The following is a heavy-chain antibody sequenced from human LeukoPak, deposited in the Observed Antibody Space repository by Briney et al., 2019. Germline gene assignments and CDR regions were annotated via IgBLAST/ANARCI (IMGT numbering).Heavy chain of an antibody. D-gene: IGHD3-10*01. CDR1: GYLFTNKW. CDR2: SYPGDSVT. CDR3: ARQTRDGSGSRGYSFDF. V-gene: IGHV5-51*01. Sequence: GGALQISLQGPGYLFTNKWIGGGREMPGKGLEWRGMSYPGDSVTRYRPSFERHVTISVDKSIRPAYLQWSSLKPSDTAMYYCARQTRDGSGSRGYSFDFWGQGTLVTVSS. J-gene: IGHJ4*02.